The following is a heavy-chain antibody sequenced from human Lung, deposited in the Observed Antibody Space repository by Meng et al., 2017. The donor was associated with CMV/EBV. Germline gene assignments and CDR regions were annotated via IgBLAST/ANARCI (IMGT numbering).Heavy chain of an antibody. CDR3: ARTRIEVEPDGTKIKYYSYGMDV. CDR1: GYTFTTYD. V-gene: IGHV1-8*01. J-gene: IGHJ6*04. CDR2: MNPNSGNT. D-gene: IGHD2-15*01. Sequence: SXXVSXKASGYTFTTYDINWVRQATGQGLEWMGWMNPNSGNTGYAQKFQGRVTMTRVTSISTAYMELSSLTSADTAVYYCARTRIEVEPDGTKIKYYSYGMDVWGKGTXVTVSS.